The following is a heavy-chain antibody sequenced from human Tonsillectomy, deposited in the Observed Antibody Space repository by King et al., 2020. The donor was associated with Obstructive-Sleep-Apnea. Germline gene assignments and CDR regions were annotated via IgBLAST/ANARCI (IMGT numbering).Heavy chain of an antibody. CDR2: IWYDGSNI. Sequence: HVQLVESGGGVVQPGRSLRLSCAASGFTFSSYGMHWVRQAPGKGLEWVAVIWYDGSNIYYADSVKGRFTISRDNSKNTLYLQMNSLRAEDTAVYYCARESISVIVAVAFDIWGQGTMVTVSS. CDR1: GFTFSSYG. CDR3: ARESISVIVAVAFDI. D-gene: IGHD5-12*01. V-gene: IGHV3-33*01. J-gene: IGHJ3*02.